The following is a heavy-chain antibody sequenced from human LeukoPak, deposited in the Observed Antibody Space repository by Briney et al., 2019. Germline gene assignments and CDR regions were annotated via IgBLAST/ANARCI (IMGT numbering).Heavy chain of an antibody. J-gene: IGHJ4*02. CDR2: IYYSGST. Sequence: SETLSLTCTASGGSISNSRDYWAWIRQPPGKGLEWIANIYYSGSTYYSPSLKSRVTISVDTSKNQFSLKLSSVTAADTAVYYCARGRRRAAAGRFDYWGQGTLVTVSS. D-gene: IGHD6-13*01. CDR1: GGSISNSRDY. CDR3: ARGRRRAAAGRFDY. V-gene: IGHV4-39*01.